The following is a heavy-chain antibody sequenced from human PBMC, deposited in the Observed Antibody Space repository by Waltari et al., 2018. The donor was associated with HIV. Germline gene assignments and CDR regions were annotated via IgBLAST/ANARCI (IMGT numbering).Heavy chain of an antibody. D-gene: IGHD3-10*01. CDR1: GFTFSSYW. CDR2: INRDGSTI. J-gene: IGHJ6*02. CDR3: ARGQYYSMDV. Sequence: EVQLVESGGGLVQPGGSLRLSCSASGFTFSSYWMHWVRQAPGKGLVWVSGINRDGSTIRYADSVKSRFTISRDNAKNTLYLQMNSLRAEDTALYYCARGQYYSMDVWGQGTTVTVSS. V-gene: IGHV3-74*01.